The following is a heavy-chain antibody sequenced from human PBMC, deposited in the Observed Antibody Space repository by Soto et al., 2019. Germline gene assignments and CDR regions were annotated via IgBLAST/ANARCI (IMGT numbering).Heavy chain of an antibody. CDR1: GFTFSSYS. D-gene: IGHD4-17*01. V-gene: IGHV3-48*01. CDR2: ISSSSTI. J-gene: IGHJ4*02. Sequence: GGSLRLSCAASGFTFSSYSMNWVRQAPGKGLEWVSYISSSSTIYYADSVKGRFTISRDNAKNSLYLQMNSLRAEDTAVYYCARDKYGDYLADYWGQGT. CDR3: ARDKYGDYLADY.